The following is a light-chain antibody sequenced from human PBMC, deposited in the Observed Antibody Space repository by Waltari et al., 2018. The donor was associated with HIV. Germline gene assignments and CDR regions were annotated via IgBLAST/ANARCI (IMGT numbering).Light chain of an antibody. V-gene: IGLV1-47*01. Sequence: QSVLTQPPSASGTPGQRVTIFCAGSSSNIGSNFVSWYQQVPGAAPKLLVYRTTGRPSGVPNGFFGSKSDPSASLAISGLRSEDEADYYCAAWDDRVSGMVFGGGTKLTVL. CDR1: SSNIGSNF. J-gene: IGLJ2*01. CDR3: AAWDDRVSGMV. CDR2: RTT.